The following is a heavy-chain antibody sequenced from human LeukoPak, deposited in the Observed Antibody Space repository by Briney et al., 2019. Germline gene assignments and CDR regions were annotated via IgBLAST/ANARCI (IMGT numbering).Heavy chain of an antibody. CDR3: ARQYYDIWSGYYTADYYFDD. Sequence: GGSLRLSCAASGFTFSSYGMNWVRQAPGKGLEWVSSISSRSSYIYYADSVKGRFTISRDNAKNSLYLQLNSLRAGDTAVYYCARQYYDIWSGYYTADYYFDDWGQGTLVTVSS. J-gene: IGHJ4*02. CDR1: GFTFSSYG. CDR2: ISSRSSYI. V-gene: IGHV3-21*06. D-gene: IGHD3-3*01.